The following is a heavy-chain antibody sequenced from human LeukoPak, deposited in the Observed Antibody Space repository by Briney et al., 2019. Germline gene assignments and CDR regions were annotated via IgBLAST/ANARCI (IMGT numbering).Heavy chain of an antibody. J-gene: IGHJ5*02. CDR3: ARAATDYYGSGSYYYWFDP. Sequence: PSETLSLTCTVSGDSIRSGSYYWIWIRQPAGKGLEWIGRINTSGSTTYNPSLKSRVTMSVNTSKNQFSLNLSSVTAADTAVYYCARAATDYYGSGSYYYWFDPWGQGTLVTVSS. D-gene: IGHD3-10*01. V-gene: IGHV4-61*02. CDR1: GDSIRSGSYY. CDR2: INTSGST.